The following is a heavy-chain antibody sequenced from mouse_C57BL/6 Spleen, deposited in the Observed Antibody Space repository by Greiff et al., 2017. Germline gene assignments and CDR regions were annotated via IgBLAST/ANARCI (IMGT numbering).Heavy chain of an antibody. V-gene: IGHV1-75*01. CDR3: ARQDYGSSYWYFDV. CDR2: IFPGSGST. CDR1: GYTFTDYY. J-gene: IGHJ1*03. Sequence: VQLQQSGPELVKPGASVKISCKASGYTFTDYYINWVKQRPGQGLEWIGWIFPGSGSTYYNEKFKGKDTLTVDKSSSTAYMLLSSLTSEDSAVYFCARQDYGSSYWYFDVWGTGTTVTVSS. D-gene: IGHD1-1*01.